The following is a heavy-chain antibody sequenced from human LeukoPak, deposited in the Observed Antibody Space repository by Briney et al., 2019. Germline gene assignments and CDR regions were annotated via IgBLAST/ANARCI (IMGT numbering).Heavy chain of an antibody. CDR1: GGSISSGGYS. Sequence: PSETLSLTCAVSGGSISSGGYSWSWIRQPPGKGLEWIGCIYHSGSTYYNPSLKSRVTISVDRSKNQFSLKLSSVTAADTAVYYCARVITIFGVVTIDNWFDPWGQGTLVTVSS. CDR3: ARVITIFGVVTIDNWFDP. D-gene: IGHD3-3*01. J-gene: IGHJ5*02. V-gene: IGHV4-30-2*01. CDR2: IYHSGST.